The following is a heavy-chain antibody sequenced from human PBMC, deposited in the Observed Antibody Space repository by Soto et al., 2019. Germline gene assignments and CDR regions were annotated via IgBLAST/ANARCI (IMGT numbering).Heavy chain of an antibody. Sequence: GGSLRLSCAASGFTFSDYYMSWVRQAPGKGLEWVSVIYSGGSTYYADSVKGRFTISRDNSKNTLYLQMNSLRAEDTAVYYCAREYSSGYYYFYAMDVWGQGTTVTVSS. CDR3: AREYSSGYYYFYAMDV. CDR1: GFTFSDYY. J-gene: IGHJ6*02. V-gene: IGHV3-66*01. D-gene: IGHD5-18*01. CDR2: IYSGGST.